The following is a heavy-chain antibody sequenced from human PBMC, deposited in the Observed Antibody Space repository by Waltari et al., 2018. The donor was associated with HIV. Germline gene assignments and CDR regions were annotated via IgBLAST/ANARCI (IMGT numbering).Heavy chain of an antibody. J-gene: IGHJ4*02. Sequence: QVQLQESGPGLVKPSQTLSLTCTVSGASMSTGDYFWSWLRQSPGKGLEWIGYIHHGASAYQNPSLRSRMTMSVDTSKNQFSMKLSSVAAADTAIYCMARRDDPSGYSVFRGQGTLVTVSS. D-gene: IGHD3-3*01. CDR2: IHHGASA. V-gene: IGHV4-30-4*01. CDR1: GASMSTGDYF. CDR3: ARRDDPSGYSVF.